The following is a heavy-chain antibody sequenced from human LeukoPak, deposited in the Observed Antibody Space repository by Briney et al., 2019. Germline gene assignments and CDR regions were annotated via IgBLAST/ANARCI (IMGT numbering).Heavy chain of an antibody. CDR1: GYTFTGYY. CDR3: ARDLTWFGESNVDY. J-gene: IGHJ4*02. D-gene: IGHD3-10*01. V-gene: IGHV1-2*02. CDR2: INPNSGGT. Sequence: ASVKVSCKAAGYTFTGYYMHWVRQAPGQGLEWMGWINPNSGGTNYAQKFQGRVTMTRDTSISTAYMELSRLRSDDTAVYYCARDLTWFGESNVDYWGQGTLVTVSS.